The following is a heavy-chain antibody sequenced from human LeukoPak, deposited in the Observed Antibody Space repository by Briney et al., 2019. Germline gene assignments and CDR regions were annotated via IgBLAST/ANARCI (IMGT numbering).Heavy chain of an antibody. Sequence: NPGGSLKLSCAASRFTFSSYSMNWVRQAPGKGLEWVSSISSSGSYIYYADSVKGRFTISRDNAKNSLYLQMNSLRAEDTAVYYCARGLRCRGGTCDDTTFDYWGQGTLVTVSS. D-gene: IGHD2-15*01. J-gene: IGHJ4*02. CDR2: ISSSGSYI. CDR3: ARGLRCRGGTCDDTTFDY. V-gene: IGHV3-21*01. CDR1: RFTFSSYS.